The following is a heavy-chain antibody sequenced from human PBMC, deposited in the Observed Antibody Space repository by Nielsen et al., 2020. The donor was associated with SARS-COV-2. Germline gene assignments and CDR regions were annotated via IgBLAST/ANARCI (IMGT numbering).Heavy chain of an antibody. V-gene: IGHV3-53*01. CDR3: ARGGVTKNYYGMDV. CDR2: IYSGGST. D-gene: IGHD2-21*02. J-gene: IGHJ6*02. CDR1: GFTVSSNY. Sequence: GESLKISCAASGFTVSSNYMSWVRQAPGKGLEWVSVIYSGGSTYYADSVKGRFTISRDNSKNTLYLQMNGLRAEDTAVYYCARGGVTKNYYGMDVWGQGTTVTVSS.